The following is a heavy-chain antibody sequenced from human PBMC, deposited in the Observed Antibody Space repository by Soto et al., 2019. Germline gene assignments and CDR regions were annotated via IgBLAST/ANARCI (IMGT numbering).Heavy chain of an antibody. D-gene: IGHD2-8*01. CDR2: IGGDDI. V-gene: IGHV3-23*01. CDR1: GFTFSTHA. J-gene: IGHJ3*02. Sequence: GGSLRLSCEGAGFTFSTHAMSWGRQAPGKGLEWVSTIGGDDIYYADSVKGRFTISRDNSKNLVFLQMNSLRADDTAVYYCAKDQFNGNGVFDAFDIWGQGTMVTVS. CDR3: AKDQFNGNGVFDAFDI.